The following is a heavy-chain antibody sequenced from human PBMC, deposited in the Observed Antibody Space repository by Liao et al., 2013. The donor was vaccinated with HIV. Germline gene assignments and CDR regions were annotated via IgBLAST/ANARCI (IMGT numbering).Heavy chain of an antibody. Sequence: QVQLQESGSGLVKPSQTLSLTCAVSGGSISSGGYSWSWIRQPPGKGLEWIGYIYHSGSTYYNPSLKSRVTISVDTSKNQFSLKLSSVTAADTAVYYCARDSKKGSSGWSPFEDYFDYWGQGTLVTVSS. V-gene: IGHV4-30-2*01. CDR2: IYHSGST. CDR3: ARDSKKGSSGWSPFEDYFDY. J-gene: IGHJ4*02. D-gene: IGHD6-19*01. CDR1: GGSISSGGYS.